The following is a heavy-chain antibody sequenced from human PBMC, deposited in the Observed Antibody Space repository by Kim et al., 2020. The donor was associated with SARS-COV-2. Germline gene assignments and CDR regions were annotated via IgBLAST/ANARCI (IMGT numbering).Heavy chain of an antibody. V-gene: IGHV3-7*01. J-gene: IGHJ4*02. Sequence: GGFLRLSCAASGFTFTTYWMTWVRQAPGKGLEWVANIEQDGSVKSYVDSVRGRFTISRDNAKTSLYLQMNSLRDEDTAVYYCVRNRGFNSFDYWGQGTLVTVSS. CDR2: IEQDGSVK. D-gene: IGHD6-25*01. CDR1: GFTFTTYW. CDR3: VRNRGFNSFDY.